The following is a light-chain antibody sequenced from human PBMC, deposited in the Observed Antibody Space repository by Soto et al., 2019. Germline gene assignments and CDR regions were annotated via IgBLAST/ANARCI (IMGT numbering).Light chain of an antibody. CDR2: DAP. Sequence: DIQMTHSPSTPSPSVGARVTITCRASQSISGWLAWYQQKPGKAPKLLIYDAPTLESGVPSRFSGSGSATEYTLTFSSLQPDDFATYYCQQYNTYSWTFGQGTKVDIK. J-gene: IGKJ1*01. V-gene: IGKV1-5*01. CDR1: QSISGW. CDR3: QQYNTYSWT.